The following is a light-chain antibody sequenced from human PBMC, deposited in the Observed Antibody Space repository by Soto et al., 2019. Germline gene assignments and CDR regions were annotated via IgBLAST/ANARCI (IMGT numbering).Light chain of an antibody. V-gene: IGLV1-40*01. CDR2: GDT. CDR1: SSNIGAGYD. Sequence: QSVLTQPPSVSGAPGQRVTISCTGSSSNIGAGYDVHWYQHLPRTAPKLLIYGDTNRPSGVPDRFSGSKSGTSASLVITGLQAEDEADYFCQSYDNSLSGVVFGGGTKLTV. J-gene: IGLJ2*01. CDR3: QSYDNSLSGVV.